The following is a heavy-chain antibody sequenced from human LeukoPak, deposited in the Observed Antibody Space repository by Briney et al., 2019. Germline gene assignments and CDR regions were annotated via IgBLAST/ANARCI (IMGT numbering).Heavy chain of an antibody. CDR2: IIPILGIA. CDR1: GGTFSSYA. V-gene: IGHV1-69*04. D-gene: IGHD3-3*01. J-gene: IGHJ4*02. Sequence: ASVKVSCKASGGTFSSYAISWVRQAPGQGLEWMRRIIPILGIANYAQKFQGRVTITADKSTSTAYMELSSLRSEDTAVYYCARGLDFWSGSYDYWGQGTLVTVSS. CDR3: ARGLDFWSGSYDY.